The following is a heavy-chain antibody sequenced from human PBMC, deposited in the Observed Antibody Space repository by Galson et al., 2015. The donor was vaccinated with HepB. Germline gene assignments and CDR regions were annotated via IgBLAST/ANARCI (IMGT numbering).Heavy chain of an antibody. Sequence: SLRLSCAASGFIFDNYAMHWVRQAPGKGLEWVSGITWNGDTIGYADSVKGRFTISRDNANNSLYLQINSLRAEDTALYYCAKAWGYQLEDAFDIWGQGTMVTVSS. CDR1: GFIFDNYA. J-gene: IGHJ3*02. CDR3: AKAWGYQLEDAFDI. V-gene: IGHV3-9*01. CDR2: ITWNGDTI. D-gene: IGHD1-1*01.